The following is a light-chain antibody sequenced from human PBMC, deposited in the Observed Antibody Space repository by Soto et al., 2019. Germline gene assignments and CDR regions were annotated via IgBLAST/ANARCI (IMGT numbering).Light chain of an antibody. CDR1: QTISSH. J-gene: IGKJ5*01. CDR2: AAS. Sequence: DIQMTQSPSSLSASVGYRVIITCRASQTISSHLNWYQQKPGKAPNLLVYAASSLQSGVPSRFTGSGSGTDFTLTISSLQPEDFETYFCQQSYTTPITFGQGTRLEIK. CDR3: QQSYTTPIT. V-gene: IGKV1-39*01.